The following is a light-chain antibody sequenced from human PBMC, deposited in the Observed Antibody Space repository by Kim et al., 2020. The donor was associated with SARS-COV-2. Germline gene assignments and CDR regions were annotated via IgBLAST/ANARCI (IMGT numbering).Light chain of an antibody. CDR2: DAS. CDR3: QQSYTLIT. CDR1: QTISTD. Sequence: DIQMTQSPSSLSASVGDRVTITCRASQTISTDLTWYQQKPGKAPKLLIYDASSLQSGVPSRFSGSGSGTDFPLTIRNMQPEDFATYYCQQSYTLITFGQGTRLEIK. V-gene: IGKV1-39*01. J-gene: IGKJ5*01.